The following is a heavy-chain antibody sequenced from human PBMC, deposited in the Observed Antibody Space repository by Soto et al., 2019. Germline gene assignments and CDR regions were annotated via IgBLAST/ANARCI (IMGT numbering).Heavy chain of an antibody. CDR3: AKGAVTTSLYYFDY. V-gene: IGHV3-30*18. CDR1: GFTFSSYG. J-gene: IGHJ4*02. CDR2: ISYDGSEK. D-gene: IGHD4-17*01. Sequence: QVQLVESVGGVVQPGRSLRLSCAASGFTFSSYGMHWVRQAPGKGLEWVAVISYDGSEKYYAVSVKGRFTISRDNSKNTLYLQMNSLRAEDTAVYYCAKGAVTTSLYYFDYWGQGTLVPVSS.